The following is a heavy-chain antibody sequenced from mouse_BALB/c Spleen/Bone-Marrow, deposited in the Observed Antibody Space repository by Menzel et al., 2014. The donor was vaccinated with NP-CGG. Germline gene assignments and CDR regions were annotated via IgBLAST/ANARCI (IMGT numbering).Heavy chain of an antibody. Sequence: VQLQQSGPGLVQPSQSLFITCTVSGFSVISYGVHWVRQPPGKGLEWLGVIWSGGSSDYNAAFISRLSISKDNSKSQVVFKMNSLQADDTAIYYCARNDYGNPHYAMDYWGQGTSVTVSS. D-gene: IGHD2-1*01. CDR3: ARNDYGNPHYAMDY. CDR1: GFSVISYG. V-gene: IGHV2-4*02. CDR2: IWSGGSS. J-gene: IGHJ4*01.